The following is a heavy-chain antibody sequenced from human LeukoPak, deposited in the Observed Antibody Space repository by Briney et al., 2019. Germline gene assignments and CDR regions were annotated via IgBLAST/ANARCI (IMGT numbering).Heavy chain of an antibody. D-gene: IGHD3-22*01. V-gene: IGHV1-8*01. CDR1: GYTFSSHD. CDR3: ARGSYYYDSSEGAFDI. CDR2: MNPNSGNT. J-gene: IGHJ3*02. Sequence: ASVKVSCKASGYTFSSHDINWVRQVPGHGLEWLGWMNPNSGNTGYAQKFQGRVTMTRNTSISTAYMELSSLRSEDTAVYYCARGSYYYDSSEGAFDIWGQGTMVTVSS.